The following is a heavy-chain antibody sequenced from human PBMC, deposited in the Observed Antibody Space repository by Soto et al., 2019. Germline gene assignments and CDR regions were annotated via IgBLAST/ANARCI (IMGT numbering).Heavy chain of an antibody. J-gene: IGHJ3*02. Sequence: EVQLVESGGGLVQPGGSLRVSCAASGFTFSSYWMHWVRQAPGKGLVWVSRINRDGSSTRYADSVKGRFTISRDNAKNTLDLQRTSLRADDSAVYYCARDQDYYDTSGRSAFDIWGQGTMVTVSS. CDR2: INRDGSST. CDR1: GFTFSSYW. CDR3: ARDQDYYDTSGRSAFDI. V-gene: IGHV3-74*01. D-gene: IGHD3-22*01.